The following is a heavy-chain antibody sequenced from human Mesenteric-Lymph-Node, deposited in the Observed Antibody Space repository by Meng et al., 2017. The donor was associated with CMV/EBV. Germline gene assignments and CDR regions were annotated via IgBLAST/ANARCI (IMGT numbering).Heavy chain of an antibody. V-gene: IGHV3-11*04. Sequence: LSCEDSGFAFNDYYMYWIRKAPERGLEWVSFISTTDSTIDYADSVKGRFTISRDNAKNSLYLQMNSLRDEDTAVYYCATGDGWYLGYWGQGTLVTVSS. J-gene: IGHJ4*02. CDR3: ATGDGWYLGY. D-gene: IGHD6-19*01. CDR2: ISTTDSTI. CDR1: GFAFNDYY.